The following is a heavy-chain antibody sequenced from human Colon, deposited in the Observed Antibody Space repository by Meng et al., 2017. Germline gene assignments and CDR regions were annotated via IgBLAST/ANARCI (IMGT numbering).Heavy chain of an antibody. CDR1: GGSISSSNW. CDR2: IYHSGST. J-gene: IGHJ4*02. D-gene: IGHD6-19*01. Sequence: QGQLPEAGPGPVKPAGTLSLTCAVSGGSISSSNWWSWVRQPPGKGLEWIGEIYHSGSTNYNPSLKSRVTISVDKSKNQFSLKLSSVTAADTAVYYCASFPPPGKQWLVTDYWGQGTLVTGSS. V-gene: IGHV4-4*02. CDR3: ASFPPPGKQWLVTDY.